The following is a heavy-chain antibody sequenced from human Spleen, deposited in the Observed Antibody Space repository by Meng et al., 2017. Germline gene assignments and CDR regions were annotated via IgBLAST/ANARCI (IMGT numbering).Heavy chain of an antibody. D-gene: IGHD6-13*01. CDR1: GGSISSYY. Sequence: SETLSLTCTVSGGSISSYYWSWIRQPPGKGLEWIGYIYYSGNTNYNPSLKSRVTISVDTSKNQFSLKVNSVTAADTAVYYCARGGRQQLVRIREYFQHWGQGTLVTVSS. CDR2: IYYSGNT. J-gene: IGHJ1*01. CDR3: ARGGRQQLVRIREYFQH. V-gene: IGHV4-59*12.